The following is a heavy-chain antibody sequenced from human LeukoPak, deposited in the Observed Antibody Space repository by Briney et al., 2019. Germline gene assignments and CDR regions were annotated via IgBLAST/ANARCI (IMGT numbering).Heavy chain of an antibody. D-gene: IGHD1-7*01. CDR2: IYTSGST. CDR3: ARDFDWNYVSYFDY. Sequence: SSETLSLTCTVSGGSISSGGYYWSWIRQPAGKGLEWIGRIYTSGSTNYNPSLKSRVTISVDTSKNQFSLKLSSVTAADTAVYYCARDFDWNYVSYFDYWGQGTLVTVSS. J-gene: IGHJ4*02. CDR1: GGSISSGGYY. V-gene: IGHV4-61*02.